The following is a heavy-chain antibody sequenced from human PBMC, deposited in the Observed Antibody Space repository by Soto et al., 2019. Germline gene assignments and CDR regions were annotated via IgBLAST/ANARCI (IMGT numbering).Heavy chain of an antibody. CDR3: AREPILSPRWYYGMDV. CDR1: GYTFTGYY. Sequence: VASVKVSCKASGYTFTGYYMHWVRQAPGQGLEWMGWINPNSGGTNYAQKFQGRVTMTRDTSISTAYMELSRLRSDDTAVYYCAREPILSPRWYYGMDVWCQGTTVSVSS. D-gene: IGHD3-10*01. CDR2: INPNSGGT. V-gene: IGHV1-2*02. J-gene: IGHJ6*02.